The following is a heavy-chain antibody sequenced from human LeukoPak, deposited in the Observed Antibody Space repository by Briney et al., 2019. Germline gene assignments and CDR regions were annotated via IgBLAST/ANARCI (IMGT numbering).Heavy chain of an antibody. V-gene: IGHV3-48*01. CDR3: ARGLWGQYYYDSSGNYYMDV. Sequence: GGSLRLSCAASGFSFTAHSMNWVRQAPGRGLEWISYIGPGGDIYYADSVTGRFTVSRDTAKNSLYLQMNGLRLEDTAVYYCARGLWGQYYYDSSGNYYMDVWGKGTTVTVSS. CDR2: IGPGGDI. D-gene: IGHD3-22*01. J-gene: IGHJ6*03. CDR1: GFSFTAHS.